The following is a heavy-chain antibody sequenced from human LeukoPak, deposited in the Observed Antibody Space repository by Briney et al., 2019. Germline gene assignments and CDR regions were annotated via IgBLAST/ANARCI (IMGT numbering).Heavy chain of an antibody. CDR2: IYYSGST. V-gene: IGHV4-39*01. CDR1: GGSISSSSYY. Sequence: PSETLSLTCTVSGGSISSSSYYWCWIRQPPGKGLEWIGSIYYSGSTYYNPSLKSRVTISVDTSKNQFSLKLSSVTAADTAVYYCARAVPAAIQYFQHWGQGTLVTVSS. J-gene: IGHJ1*01. D-gene: IGHD2-2*02. CDR3: ARAVPAAIQYFQH.